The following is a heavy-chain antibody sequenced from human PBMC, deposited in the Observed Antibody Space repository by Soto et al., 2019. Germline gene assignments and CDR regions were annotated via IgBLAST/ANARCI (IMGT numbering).Heavy chain of an antibody. J-gene: IGHJ4*02. CDR1: GFTFSSYG. Sequence: QVQLVESGGGVVQPGRSLRLSCAASGFTFSSYGMHWVRQAPGKGLEWVAVISYDGSNKYYADSVKGRFTISRDNSKNTLYLQMNSLRAEDTAVYYCAKEVSKYSSSSSFDYWGQGTLVTVSS. V-gene: IGHV3-30*18. CDR2: ISYDGSNK. CDR3: AKEVSKYSSSSSFDY. D-gene: IGHD6-6*01.